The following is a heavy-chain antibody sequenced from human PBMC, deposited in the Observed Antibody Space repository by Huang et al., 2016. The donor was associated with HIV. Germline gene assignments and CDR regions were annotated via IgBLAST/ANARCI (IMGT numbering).Heavy chain of an antibody. CDR1: GGSFSGYY. CDR3: ARGQGGYYYYMDV. CDR2: INHSEST. Sequence: QVQLQQWGAGLLRPSETLSLTCAVYGGSFSGYYGTWIRQPPGTGLEWIWEINHSESTNYNPSLKSRVTISVDTSRSQFSLTLTSVTAADTAVYYCARGQGGYYYYMDVWGKGTTVTVSS. V-gene: IGHV4-34*01. J-gene: IGHJ6*03.